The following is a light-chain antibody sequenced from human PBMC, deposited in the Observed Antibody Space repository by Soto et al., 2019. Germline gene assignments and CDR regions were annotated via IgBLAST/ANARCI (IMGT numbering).Light chain of an antibody. CDR3: QHYANSVWT. Sequence: IVLTQSPDTLSLSPGERATLSCRASQSVSSSQLVWYQQKPGQAPRLLIYDASSRATGIPDRFSGSGSGTDFTVTVSELETEDFAVYYCQHYANSVWTFGQGTKVEIK. CDR2: DAS. CDR1: QSVSSSQ. J-gene: IGKJ1*01. V-gene: IGKV3-20*01.